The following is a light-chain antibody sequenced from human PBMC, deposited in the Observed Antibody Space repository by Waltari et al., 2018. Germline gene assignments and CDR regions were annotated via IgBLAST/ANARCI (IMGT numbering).Light chain of an antibody. CDR3: QQYNSYPYT. J-gene: IGKJ2*01. CDR1: QSISSW. CDR2: KAS. Sequence: DIQRTQSPSTLSASVGERVTIPCRASQSISSWLAWYQQKPGKAPKLLIYKASSLESGVPSRFSGSGSGTEFTRTISSLQPDDFATYYCQQYNSYPYTFGQGTKLEIK. V-gene: IGKV1-5*03.